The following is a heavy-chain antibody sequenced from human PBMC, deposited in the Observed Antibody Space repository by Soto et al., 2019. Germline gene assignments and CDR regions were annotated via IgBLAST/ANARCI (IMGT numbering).Heavy chain of an antibody. J-gene: IGHJ4*02. V-gene: IGHV3-30*10. CDR1: GFTFNTYA. CDR3: AGVEDEGGSYYD. CDR2: ISYDGFNK. Sequence: QAHLVESGGVVVHTGRSLRLSCAASGFTFNTYAMHWVRQAPGTGLEWVAVISYDGFNKYYTDSVKGRFTISRDNSTNTLYLQMNSLKPEDSAVYYCAGVEDEGGSYYDWGQGTLVTVSS. D-gene: IGHD1-26*01.